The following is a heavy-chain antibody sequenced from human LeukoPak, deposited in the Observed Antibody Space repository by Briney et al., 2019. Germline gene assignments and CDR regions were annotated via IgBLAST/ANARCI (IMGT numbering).Heavy chain of an antibody. CDR3: ARRSYGVPFDP. D-gene: IGHD3-10*01. J-gene: IGHJ5*02. CDR2: FSYSGNI. V-gene: IGHV4-39*01. CDR1: GASINSGTYY. Sequence: SETLSLTCTVSGASINSGTYYWGWVRQPPGKGLEWIGTFSYSGNIYYNPSLKSRVTISVDMSKNQFSLELTSVAAADTAVYYCARRSYGVPFDPWGQGILVTVPS.